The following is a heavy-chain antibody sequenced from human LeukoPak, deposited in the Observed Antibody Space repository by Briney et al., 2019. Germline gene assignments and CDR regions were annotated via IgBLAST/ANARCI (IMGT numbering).Heavy chain of an antibody. J-gene: IGHJ4*02. CDR2: LYSSGDT. D-gene: IGHD6-19*01. V-gene: IGHV4-4*07. CDR1: GGSISGYY. Sequence: SETLSLTCTVSGGSISGYYWNWVRQPADRRLEWIGRLYSSGDTYYNPSLKSRLTMSVDTSKNQFSLKLRSVTAADTAVYYCARGSSGSTKRYYFDSWGQGALVTVPS. CDR3: ARGSSGSTKRYYFDS.